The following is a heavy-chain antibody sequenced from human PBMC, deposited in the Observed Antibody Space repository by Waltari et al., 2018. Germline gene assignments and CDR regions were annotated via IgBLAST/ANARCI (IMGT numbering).Heavy chain of an antibody. CDR2: IYYSGST. D-gene: IGHD6-19*01. CDR3: ARLYSSGWLDY. J-gene: IGHJ4*02. V-gene: IGHV4-39*01. Sequence: QLQLQESGPGLVKPSETLSLTYTVSGGSISSSSYYWGWIRQPPGKGLEWIGSIYYSGSTYYHPSLKSRVTISVDTSKNQFSLKLSSVTAADTAVYYCARLYSSGWLDYWGQGTLVTVSS. CDR1: GGSISSSSYY.